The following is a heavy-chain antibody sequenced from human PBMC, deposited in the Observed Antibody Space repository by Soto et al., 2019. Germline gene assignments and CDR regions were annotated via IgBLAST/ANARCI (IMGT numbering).Heavy chain of an antibody. V-gene: IGHV3-30*18. CDR1: GFTFSSYG. D-gene: IGHD5-12*01. J-gene: IGHJ6*02. Sequence: GGSLRLSCAASGFTFSSYGMHWVRQAPGKGLEWVAVISYDGSNKYYADSVKGRFTISRDNSKNTLYLQMNSLRAEDTAVYYSAKDRGYSGYYYYYGMDVWGQGTTVTVSS. CDR3: AKDRGYSGYYYYYGMDV. CDR2: ISYDGSNK.